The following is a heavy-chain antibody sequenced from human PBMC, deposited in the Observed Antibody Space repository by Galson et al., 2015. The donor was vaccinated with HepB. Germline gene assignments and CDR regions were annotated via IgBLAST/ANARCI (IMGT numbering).Heavy chain of an antibody. D-gene: IGHD6-13*01. J-gene: IGHJ6*02. CDR2: INHSGST. Sequence: LSLTCAVYGGSFSGYYWSWIRQPPGKGLEWIGEINHSGSTSYNPSLKGRATISVDTSKNQFSLKMSSVTAADTAVYYCASYRPAAGGYYYYNGMDVWGQGITVTVSS. CDR3: ASYRPAAGGYYYYNGMDV. V-gene: IGHV4-34*01. CDR1: GGSFSGYY.